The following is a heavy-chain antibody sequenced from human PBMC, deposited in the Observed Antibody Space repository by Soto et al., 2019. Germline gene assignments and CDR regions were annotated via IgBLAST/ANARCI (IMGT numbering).Heavy chain of an antibody. D-gene: IGHD6-13*01. CDR3: ARDIQGGSSSWLYYYYYGMDV. CDR2: INAGNGNT. J-gene: IGHJ6*02. Sequence: QVQLVQSGAEVKKRGASVKVSCKASGYTFTRYAMHWVRQAPGQRLEWLGWINAGNGNTKYSQKFQGRVTISRDTYASTAYMEMSSLRSEDTAVYHCARDIQGGSSSWLYYYYYGMDVWGQGTTVTVSS. CDR1: GYTFTRYA. V-gene: IGHV1-3*01.